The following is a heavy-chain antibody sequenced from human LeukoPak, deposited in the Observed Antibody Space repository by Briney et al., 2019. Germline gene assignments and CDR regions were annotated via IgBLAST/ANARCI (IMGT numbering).Heavy chain of an antibody. V-gene: IGHV3-21*01. J-gene: IGHJ5*02. D-gene: IGHD6-19*01. Sequence: GGSLRLSCAASGFTFSSYSMNWVRQAPGKGLEWVSSISSSSSYIYYADSVKGRFTISRDNAKNSLYPQMNSLRAEDTAVYYCARDGFSGPPYSSGWQINWFDPWGQGTLVTVSS. CDR2: ISSSSSYI. CDR1: GFTFSSYS. CDR3: ARDGFSGPPYSSGWQINWFDP.